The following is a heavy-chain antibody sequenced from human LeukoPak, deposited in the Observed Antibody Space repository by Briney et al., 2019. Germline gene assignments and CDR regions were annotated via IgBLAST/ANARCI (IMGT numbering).Heavy chain of an antibody. CDR1: GYTFTSYD. CDR3: ARGRLAAAGHTLYYFDY. Sequence: ASVKVSCKASGYTFTSYDINWVRQATGQGLEWMGWMNPNSGNTGYAQKFQGRVTITRNTSISPAYMELSSLRSEDTAVYYCARGRLAAAGHTLYYFDYWGQGTLVTVSS. CDR2: MNPNSGNT. J-gene: IGHJ4*02. D-gene: IGHD6-13*01. V-gene: IGHV1-8*03.